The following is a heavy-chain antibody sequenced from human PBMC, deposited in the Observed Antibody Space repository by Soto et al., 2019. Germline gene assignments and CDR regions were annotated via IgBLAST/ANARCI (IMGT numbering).Heavy chain of an antibody. J-gene: IGHJ4*02. D-gene: IGHD3-16*01. V-gene: IGHV4-31*03. CDR2: IYYSGST. CDR1: GGSISSCGYS. CDR3: ARDTYGLIEY. Sequence: PSETLSLTCTVSGGSISSCGYSWSWIRQHPGKGLEWIGYIYYSGSTYYNPSLKSRVTILVDTSKNQFSLKLSSVTAADTAVYYCARDTYGLIEYWGQGTLVTVSS.